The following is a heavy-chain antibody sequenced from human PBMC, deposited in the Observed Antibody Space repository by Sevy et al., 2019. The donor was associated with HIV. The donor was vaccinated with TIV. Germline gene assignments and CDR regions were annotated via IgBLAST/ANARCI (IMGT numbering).Heavy chain of an antibody. CDR1: GFSISSDYY. CDR2: IYDGGST. Sequence: SETLSLTCTVSGFSISSDYYWGWIRQPPGKGLEWIGSIYDGGSTYYNPSLRSRVTIPIDTSKNQFSLKLSSVTAADTAVYYCARDYYGSGSYYEFVYWGQGTLVTVSS. CDR3: ARDYYGSGSYYEFVY. D-gene: IGHD3-10*01. V-gene: IGHV4-38-2*02. J-gene: IGHJ4*02.